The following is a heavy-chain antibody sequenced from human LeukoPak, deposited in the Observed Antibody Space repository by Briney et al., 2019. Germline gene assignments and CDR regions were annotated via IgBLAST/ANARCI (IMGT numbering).Heavy chain of an antibody. CDR1: GGSISSYY. D-gene: IGHD4-17*01. Sequence: PETLSLTCTVSGGSISSYYWSWIRQPPGKGLEWIGYIHYRGSTTYNPSLKSRATISVDTSKNQFSLKLSSVTAADTAVYYCARGFAYGDTGSFDYWGLGTLVTVSS. J-gene: IGHJ4*02. CDR3: ARGFAYGDTGSFDY. V-gene: IGHV4-59*01. CDR2: IHYRGST.